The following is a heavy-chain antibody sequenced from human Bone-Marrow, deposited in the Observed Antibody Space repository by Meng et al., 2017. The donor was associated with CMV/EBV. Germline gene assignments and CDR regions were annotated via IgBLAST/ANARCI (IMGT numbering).Heavy chain of an antibody. CDR1: GCTFSSYA. Sequence: ASVKVSCKASGCTFSSYAISWVRQAPGQGLEWMGWISAKNGNANYAQKFQGRVTMTTDTSTSTAYMELMSLRSDDTAVYYCATYDNGSSWYWYRYYPIDGWGQGTTVTVSS. V-gene: IGHV1-18*01. D-gene: IGHD6-13*01. CDR2: ISAKNGNA. CDR3: ATYDNGSSWYWYRYYPIDG. J-gene: IGHJ6*02.